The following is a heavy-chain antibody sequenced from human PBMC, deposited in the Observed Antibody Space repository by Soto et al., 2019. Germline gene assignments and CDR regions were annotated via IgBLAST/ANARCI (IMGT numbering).Heavy chain of an antibody. CDR2: INSDGSST. Sequence: GGSLRLSCAASGFTFSSYWMHWVRQAPGKGLVWVSRINSDGSSTSYADSVKGRFTISRDNAKNTLYLQMNSLRVEDTAVYYCARVGNSPYCSGGSCYSTVRSHYYYMDVWGKGTTVTVSS. CDR3: ARVGNSPYCSGGSCYSTVRSHYYYMDV. V-gene: IGHV3-74*01. J-gene: IGHJ6*03. D-gene: IGHD2-15*01. CDR1: GFTFSSYW.